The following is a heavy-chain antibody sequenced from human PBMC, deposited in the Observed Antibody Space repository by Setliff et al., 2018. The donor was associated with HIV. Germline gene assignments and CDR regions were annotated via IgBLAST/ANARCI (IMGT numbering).Heavy chain of an antibody. CDR2: MYHSGST. Sequence: PSETLSLTCSVSGGPISSMTDYWGWIRQPPGKGLEWVGSMYHSGSTYYNPSLKSRVAMSIDTSKNHFSLKLTSVTAADTAVYYCARGRLRTVTSLIKKRASYTWLDPWGQGTLVTVSS. D-gene: IGHD3-16*01. CDR3: ARGRLRTVTSLIKKRASYTWLDP. V-gene: IGHV4-39*02. CDR1: GGPISSMTDY. J-gene: IGHJ5*02.